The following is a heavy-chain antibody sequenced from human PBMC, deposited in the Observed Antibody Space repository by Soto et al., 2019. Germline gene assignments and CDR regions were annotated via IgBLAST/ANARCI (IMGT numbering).Heavy chain of an antibody. CDR2: ISPHNGNA. Sequence: GASVKVSCKASGYSFTNNDVSWVRQATGQGLEWMGWISPHNGNAKYAQKFQDRVTMTADTAASTVYMELRSLRSDDSAVFYCAGDRRGGYAFWGRGPMVTVPP. J-gene: IGHJ4*02. CDR1: GYSFTNND. V-gene: IGHV1-18*01. CDR3: AGDRRGGYAF. D-gene: IGHD3-16*01.